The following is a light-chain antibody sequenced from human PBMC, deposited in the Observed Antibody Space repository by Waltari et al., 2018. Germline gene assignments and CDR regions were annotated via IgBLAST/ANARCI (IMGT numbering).Light chain of an antibody. J-gene: IGLJ1*01. CDR1: SSDVGVYNF. Sequence: QSALTQPASVSGSPGQSITISCTGTSSDVGVYNFVSWYQQHPGKAPKLMIYDVSKRPSGVSNRFSGSKSGNAASLTISGLQAEDEADYYCSSYTSSSTLVFGTGTKVTVL. V-gene: IGLV2-14*01. CDR2: DVS. CDR3: SSYTSSSTLV.